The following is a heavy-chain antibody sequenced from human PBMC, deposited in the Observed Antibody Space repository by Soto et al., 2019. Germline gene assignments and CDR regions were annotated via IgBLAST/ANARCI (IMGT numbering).Heavy chain of an antibody. V-gene: IGHV4-34*01. CDR3: ARGAAGFSNDP. CDR2: INHSGST. Sequence: SETLSLTCAVYGGSFSGYYWSWIRQPPGKGLEWIGEINHSGSTNCNPSLKSRVTISVDTSKNQFSLKLSSVTAADTAVYYCARGAAGFSNDPWGQGTLVTVSS. D-gene: IGHD6-13*01. CDR1: GGSFSGYY. J-gene: IGHJ5*02.